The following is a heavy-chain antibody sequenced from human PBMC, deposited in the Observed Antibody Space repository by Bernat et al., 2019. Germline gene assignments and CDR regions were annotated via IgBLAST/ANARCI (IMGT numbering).Heavy chain of an antibody. Sequence: EVQLVESGGGLVQPGGSLRLSCAASGFTFSSYSMNWVRQAPGKGLEWVSYICSSGSTIYYADSVKGRFTISRDNSKNSLYLQMNSLRAEDTAVYYCAGGAVYYYGSWSYPLDYWGQGTLVTVSS. D-gene: IGHD3-10*01. V-gene: IGHV3-48*01. CDR3: AGGAVYYYGSWSYPLDY. CDR1: GFTFSSYS. J-gene: IGHJ4*02. CDR2: ICSSGSTI.